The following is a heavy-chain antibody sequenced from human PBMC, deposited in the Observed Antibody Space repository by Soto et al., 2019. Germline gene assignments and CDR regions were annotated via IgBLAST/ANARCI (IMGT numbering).Heavy chain of an antibody. CDR1: GGTISSYA. J-gene: IGHJ6*02. D-gene: IGHD3-10*01. V-gene: IGHV1-69*13. CDR3: ARDRGHYYGSGSYMYGMDV. CDR2: IIPIFGTA. Sequence: ASVKVSCKASGGTISSYAISWVRQDPGQGLDWMGGIIPIFGTANYAQKFQGRVTITADESTSTAYMELSSLRSEDTAVYYCARDRGHYYGSGSYMYGMDVWGQGTTVTVS.